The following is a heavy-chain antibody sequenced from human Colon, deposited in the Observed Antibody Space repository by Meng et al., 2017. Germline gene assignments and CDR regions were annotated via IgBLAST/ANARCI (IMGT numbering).Heavy chain of an antibody. CDR1: GYSISSGYY. J-gene: IGHJ4*02. CDR2: IYHSGST. Sequence: SETLSLTCTVSGYSISSGYYCGWIRQPPGKGLEWIGSIYHSGSTYYNPSLKSRVTISVDTSKNQFSLTLSSVTAADTAVYYCAREGHRLGMIVDGFWGQGTLVTSPQ. D-gene: IGHD3-22*01. V-gene: IGHV4-38-2*02. CDR3: AREGHRLGMIVDGF.